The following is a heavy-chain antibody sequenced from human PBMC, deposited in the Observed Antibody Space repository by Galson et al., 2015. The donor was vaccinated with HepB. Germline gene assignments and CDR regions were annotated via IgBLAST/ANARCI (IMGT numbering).Heavy chain of an antibody. Sequence: LRLSCAASGFTFSSYAMSWVRQAPGKGLEWVSAISGSGGSTYYADSVKGRFTISRDNSKNTLYLQMNSLRAEDTAVYYCAKVLGPPYSSSWYRYFQHWGQGTLVTDSS. V-gene: IGHV3-23*01. CDR1: GFTFSSYA. CDR3: AKVLGPPYSSSWYRYFQH. J-gene: IGHJ1*01. D-gene: IGHD6-13*01. CDR2: ISGSGGST.